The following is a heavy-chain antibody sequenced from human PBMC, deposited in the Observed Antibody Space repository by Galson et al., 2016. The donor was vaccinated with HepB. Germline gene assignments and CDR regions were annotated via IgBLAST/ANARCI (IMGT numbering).Heavy chain of an antibody. CDR1: RFSFGDYA. CDR2: ISRNSDTI. Sequence: SLRLSCAASRFSFGDYAMHWVRLPPGKGLEWVSGISRNSDTIGYADSVKGRFLISRDNAKSSLYLQMNSLRIEDTALYYCAKRNTAPYDFLSGYSHAFDIWGQGTMVTVSS. V-gene: IGHV3-9*01. CDR3: AKRNTAPYDFLSGYSHAFDI. D-gene: IGHD3-3*01. J-gene: IGHJ3*02.